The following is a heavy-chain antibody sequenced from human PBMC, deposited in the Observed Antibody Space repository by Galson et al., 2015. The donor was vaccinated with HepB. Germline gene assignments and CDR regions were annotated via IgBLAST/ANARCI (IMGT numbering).Heavy chain of an antibody. CDR2: ISSSSSYI. Sequence: SLRLSCAASGFTFSSYSMNWVRQAPGKGLEWVSSISSSSSYIYYADSVEGRFTISRDNAKNSLYLQMNGLRAEDTAVYYCARVGRGSSWYVPVGDDWGQGTLVTVSS. D-gene: IGHD6-13*01. CDR1: GFTFSSYS. CDR3: ARVGRGSSWYVPVGDD. V-gene: IGHV3-21*01. J-gene: IGHJ4*02.